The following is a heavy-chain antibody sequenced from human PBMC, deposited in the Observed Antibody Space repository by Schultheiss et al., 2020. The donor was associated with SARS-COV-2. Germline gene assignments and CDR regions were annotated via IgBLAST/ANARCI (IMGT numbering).Heavy chain of an antibody. CDR2: ISSSSSYI. V-gene: IGHV3-21*04. Sequence: GGSLRLSCAASGFTFSSYSMHWVRQAPGKGLEWLSSISSSSSYIYYADSVKGRFTISRDNAKNSLYLQMNSLRAEDTAVYYCARVPEAVAGTEWGQGTLVTVSS. J-gene: IGHJ4*02. CDR3: ARVPEAVAGTE. CDR1: GFTFSSYS. D-gene: IGHD6-19*01.